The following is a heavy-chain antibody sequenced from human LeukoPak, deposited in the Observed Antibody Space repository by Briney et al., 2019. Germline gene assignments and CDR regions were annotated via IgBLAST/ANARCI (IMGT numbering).Heavy chain of an antibody. CDR1: GGAISSYY. V-gene: IGHV4-4*07. J-gene: IGHJ4*02. D-gene: IGHD2-15*01. CDR3: ARELLTEGFDY. CDR2: IYTSGST. Sequence: SETLSFTCTVSGGAISSYYWSWIRQPAGKALEWIGRIYTSGSTNDTPSLKSRVTMSVDTSKNEFSLKLSSVTASDTAVYYCARELLTEGFDYWGEGTLVTLSS.